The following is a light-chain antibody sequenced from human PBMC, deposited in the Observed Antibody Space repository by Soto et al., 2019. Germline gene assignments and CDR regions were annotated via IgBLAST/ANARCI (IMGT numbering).Light chain of an antibody. CDR3: CSYAGTAVFYV. CDR1: SADVGSYDL. Sequence: QSALTQPASVSGSPGPSITSSCTGTSADVGSYDLVSWYQHLPGRSPKLMIYEVNQRPSGVSNRFSASKSGNTASLTISGLQAEDEADYYCCSYAGTAVFYVFGTGTKLTVL. J-gene: IGLJ1*01. V-gene: IGLV2-23*02. CDR2: EVN.